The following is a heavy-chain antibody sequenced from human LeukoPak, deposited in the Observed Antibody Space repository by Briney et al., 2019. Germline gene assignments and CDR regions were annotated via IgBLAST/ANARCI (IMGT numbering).Heavy chain of an antibody. J-gene: IGHJ5*02. CDR2: IYTTGNT. Sequence: PSETLSLTCSVSGGSISSYYWSWIRQPAGKGREWIGRIYTTGNTDYNPSLKSRVTMSVDTSKNQFSLNLSSVTAADTAVYYCARDVHYYDSSGYYNWFDPWGQGTLVTVSS. CDR1: GGSISSYY. D-gene: IGHD3-22*01. V-gene: IGHV4-4*07. CDR3: ARDVHYYDSSGYYNWFDP.